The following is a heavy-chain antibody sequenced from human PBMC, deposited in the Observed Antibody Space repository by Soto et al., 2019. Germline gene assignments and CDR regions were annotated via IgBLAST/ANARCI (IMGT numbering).Heavy chain of an antibody. J-gene: IGHJ6*02. V-gene: IGHV4-4*02. CDR1: GGSISRSNW. Sequence: QVQLQESGPGLVKPSGTLSLTCAVSGGSISRSNWWSWVRQPPGKGLEWIGEIDHSGSTNYNPSLKSRVTISVDKSKNQFSLKLSSVTAADTAVYYCPRMGSNYAGYYYGMDVWGQGTTVTVSS. D-gene: IGHD4-4*01. CDR3: PRMGSNYAGYYYGMDV. CDR2: IDHSGST.